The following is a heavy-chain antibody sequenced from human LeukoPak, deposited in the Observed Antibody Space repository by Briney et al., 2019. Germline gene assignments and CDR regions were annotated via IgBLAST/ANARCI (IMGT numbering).Heavy chain of an antibody. CDR2: ISPSTI. Sequence: PGGSLRLPCAASGFTFSSYSLNWVRQAPGKGLEWVSYISPSTIYYTDSVKGRFTISRDNAKNSLYLQMNSLRDEDTAVYYCARDTDYSFDYWGQGTLVTVSS. J-gene: IGHJ4*02. V-gene: IGHV3-48*02. D-gene: IGHD3-10*01. CDR3: ARDTDYSFDY. CDR1: GFTFSSYS.